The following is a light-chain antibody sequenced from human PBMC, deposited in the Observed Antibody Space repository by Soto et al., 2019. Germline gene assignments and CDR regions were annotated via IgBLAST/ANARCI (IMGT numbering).Light chain of an antibody. CDR1: QSVSSSY. CDR2: GAS. V-gene: IGKV3-20*01. CDR3: QQYGSSPPVT. Sequence: EIVLTQSPGTLSLSPGERATRSCRASQSVSSSYLAWYQQKPGQAPRLLIYGASSRATGIPDRFSGSGSGTDCTITISRLEPEDFAVYYCQQYGSSPPVTFGGGTKVEIK. J-gene: IGKJ4*01.